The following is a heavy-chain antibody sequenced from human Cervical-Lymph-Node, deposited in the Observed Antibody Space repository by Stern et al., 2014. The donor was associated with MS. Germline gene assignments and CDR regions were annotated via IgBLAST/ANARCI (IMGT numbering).Heavy chain of an antibody. V-gene: IGHV3-23*04. CDR3: AKEMTVSDEFDD. J-gene: IGHJ4*02. D-gene: IGHD5/OR15-5a*01. Sequence: EVQLVESGGGLVQPGGSLRLSCATSGFTFSSYALSWVRQAPGKGLAWVSALVGSSGNTYYADSVKGRFTISRDNSKNTLYLQMNSLRAEDTAIYYCAKEMTVSDEFDDWGQGTLVTVSS. CDR1: GFTFSSYA. CDR2: LVGSSGNT.